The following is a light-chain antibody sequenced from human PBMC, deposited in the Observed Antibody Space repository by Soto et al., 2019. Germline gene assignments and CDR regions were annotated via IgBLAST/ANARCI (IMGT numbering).Light chain of an antibody. V-gene: IGKV1-5*01. CDR3: QQYSTFPYT. Sequence: DIQMTQSPSTLSASVGDRVTITCRASQGISSWWAWYQQKPGKPPNLLIHDAATLESGVPSRFSGSGSGTDVTLGISSRQPDDFATYYCQQYSTFPYTFGQGTKLESK. CDR1: QGISSW. J-gene: IGKJ2*01. CDR2: DAA.